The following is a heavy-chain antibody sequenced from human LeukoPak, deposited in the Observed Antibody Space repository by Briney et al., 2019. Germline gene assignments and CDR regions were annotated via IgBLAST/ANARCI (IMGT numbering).Heavy chain of an antibody. J-gene: IGHJ5*02. CDR3: ASENDFWSGSNWFDP. CDR1: GFTFSSYW. D-gene: IGHD3-3*01. Sequence: PGGSLRLSCAASGFTFSSYWMHWVRQAPGKGLVWVSRINSDGSSTSYADSVKGRFTISRDKAKNTLYLQMNSLRAEDTAVYYCASENDFWSGSNWFDPWGQGTLVTVSS. V-gene: IGHV3-74*01. CDR2: INSDGSST.